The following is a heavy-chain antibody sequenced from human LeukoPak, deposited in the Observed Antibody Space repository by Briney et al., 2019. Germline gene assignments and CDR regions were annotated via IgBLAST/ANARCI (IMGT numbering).Heavy chain of an antibody. CDR1: GYTFTSYD. J-gene: IGHJ5*02. CDR3: ATVSFYSGSYYGNWFDP. D-gene: IGHD1-26*01. V-gene: IGHV1-8*03. Sequence: GASVKVSCKASGYTFTSYDINWVRQATGQGLEWMGRMNPNSGNTGYAQKFQGRVTITRNTSISTAYMELSSLRSEDTAVYYCATVSFYSGSYYGNWFDPWGQGTLVTVSS. CDR2: MNPNSGNT.